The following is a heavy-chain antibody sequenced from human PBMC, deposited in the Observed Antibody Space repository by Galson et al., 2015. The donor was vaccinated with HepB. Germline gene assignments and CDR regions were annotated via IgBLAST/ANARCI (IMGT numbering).Heavy chain of an antibody. CDR1: GYLFTGHY. CDR3: ARGRGGTTAYVLQY. J-gene: IGHJ4*01. V-gene: IGHV1-2*02. CDR2: INPNTGGT. Sequence: SVKVSCKAAGYLFTGHYMHWVRQAPGQGLEWMGWINPNTGGTIYAQNFQGRVTMTRDTSIATAYMELSSLRSNDTAVYYCARGRGGTTAYVLQYWGQGTLVTVSS. D-gene: IGHD1-1*01.